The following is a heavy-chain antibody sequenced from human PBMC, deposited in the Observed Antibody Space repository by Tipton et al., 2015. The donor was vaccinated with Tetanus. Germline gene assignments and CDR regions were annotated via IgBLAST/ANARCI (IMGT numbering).Heavy chain of an antibody. Sequence: QLVQSGPEVKPSETLSLICTVSGGSISSYYWTWIRQPAGEGLEWIGHIFPSGITKFNPSLSSRVSMSVDTSQNQISLTMTSVTAADTAVYYCARGNGYSGYHHYFDYWGQGILVTVSS. CDR2: IFPSGIT. CDR3: ARGNGYSGYHHYFDY. V-gene: IGHV4-4*07. J-gene: IGHJ4*02. CDR1: GGSISSYY. D-gene: IGHD5-12*01.